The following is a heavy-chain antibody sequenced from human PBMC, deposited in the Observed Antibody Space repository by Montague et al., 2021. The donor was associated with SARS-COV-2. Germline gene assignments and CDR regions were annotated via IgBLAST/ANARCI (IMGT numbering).Heavy chain of an antibody. V-gene: IGHV4-4*07. Sequence: SETLSLTCSIAGVSITSYYWSWVRQPAGKGLEWIGHIYASGSTNYSPSFKSRVRLSIDNPKNQFSLKLESLTAADTAVYYCVRDGGNWYYFDYWGQGALVTVSS. CDR3: VRDGGNWYYFDY. CDR2: IYASGST. CDR1: GVSITSYY. D-gene: IGHD3-16*01. J-gene: IGHJ4*02.